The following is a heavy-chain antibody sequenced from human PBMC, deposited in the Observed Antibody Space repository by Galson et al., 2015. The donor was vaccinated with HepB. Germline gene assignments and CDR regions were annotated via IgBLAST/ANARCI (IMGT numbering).Heavy chain of an antibody. CDR1: GFTFSSYA. CDR2: ISYDGSNK. Sequence: SLRLSCAASGFTFSSYAMHWVRQAPGKGLEWVAVISYDGSNKYYADSVKGRFTISRDNSKNTLYLQMNSLRAEDTAVYYCARAPGSSEDWFDPWGQGTLVTVSS. J-gene: IGHJ5*02. CDR3: ARAPGSSEDWFDP. V-gene: IGHV3-30*04. D-gene: IGHD3-22*01.